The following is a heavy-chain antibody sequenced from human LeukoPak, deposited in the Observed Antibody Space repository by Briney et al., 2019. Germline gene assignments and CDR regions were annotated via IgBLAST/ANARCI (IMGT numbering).Heavy chain of an antibody. Sequence: GGSLRLSCAASGFTFSSYSMNWVRQAPGKGLEWISSISSSSAYIYYADSVKGRFTISRDNAKNSLYLQMNSLRAEDTAVYYCARLSVTAATHFDYWGQGTLVTVSS. J-gene: IGHJ4*02. CDR1: GFTFSSYS. CDR2: ISSSSAYI. CDR3: ARLSVTAATHFDY. V-gene: IGHV3-21*01. D-gene: IGHD2-21*02.